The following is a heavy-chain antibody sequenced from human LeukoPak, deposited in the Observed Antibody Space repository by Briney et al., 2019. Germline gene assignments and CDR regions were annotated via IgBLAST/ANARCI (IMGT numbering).Heavy chain of an antibody. CDR1: GGSISSSSYY. CDR3: ARHGSIATGAFTH. V-gene: IGHV4-39*01. D-gene: IGHD6-13*01. CDR2: IYYSGST. Sequence: SETLSLTCTVSGGSISSSSYYWGWIRQPPGKGLEWIGSIYYSGSTYYNPSLKSRVTISVDASKNQFSLKLGSVTAADTAVYYCARHGSIATGAFTHWGQGTLVTVSS. J-gene: IGHJ4*02.